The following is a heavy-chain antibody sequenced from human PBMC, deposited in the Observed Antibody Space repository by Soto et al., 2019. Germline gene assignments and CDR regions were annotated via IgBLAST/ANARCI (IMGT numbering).Heavy chain of an antibody. J-gene: IGHJ6*02. CDR3: AITPGIAAAGYFPDYYYYYGMDV. V-gene: IGHV1-2*02. CDR1: GYTFTGYY. D-gene: IGHD6-13*01. Sequence: ASVRVSCKASGYTFTGYYMHWVRQAPGQGLEWMGWINPNSGGTNYAQKFQGRVTMTRDTSISTAYMELSRLRSDDTAVYYCAITPGIAAAGYFPDYYYYYGMDVWGQGTTVTVSS. CDR2: INPNSGGT.